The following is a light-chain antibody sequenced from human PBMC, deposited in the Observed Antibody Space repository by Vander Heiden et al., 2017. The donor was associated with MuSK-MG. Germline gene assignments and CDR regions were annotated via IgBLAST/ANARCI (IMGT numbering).Light chain of an antibody. J-gene: IGLJ3*02. Sequence: QPAMTQPRSVFGSPGQSVTISCTGTSIDVGSHNYVAWYQYLSVQALKLTTNDVSTRASGVPDRFAGSKSANTAALTISGLPAEDEADYYNASCAGIKATFGGGTKLTVL. CDR1: SIDVGSHNY. CDR2: DVS. V-gene: IGLV2-11*01. CDR3: ASCAGIKAT.